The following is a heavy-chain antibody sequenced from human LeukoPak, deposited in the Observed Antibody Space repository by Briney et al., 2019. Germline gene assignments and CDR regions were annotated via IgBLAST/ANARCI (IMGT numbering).Heavy chain of an antibody. CDR1: GFTFSSYG. CDR2: ISSSSSTI. V-gene: IGHV3-48*01. D-gene: IGHD3-16*02. J-gene: IGHJ5*02. CDR3: ARDGPYDYVWGSYLPKPNWFDP. Sequence: GGSLRLSCAASGFTFSSYGMTWVRQAPGKGLEWVSYISSSSSTIYYADSVKGRFTISRDNAKNSLYLQLNSLRAEDTAVYYCARDGPYDYVWGSYLPKPNWFDPWGQGTLVTVSS.